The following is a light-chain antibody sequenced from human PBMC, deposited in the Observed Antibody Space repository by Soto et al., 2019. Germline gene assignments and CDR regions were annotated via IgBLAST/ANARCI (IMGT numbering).Light chain of an antibody. V-gene: IGKV1-5*01. Sequence: DIQMTQSPSTLSASVGDRVTITCRASQSISSWLAWYQQKPGKAPKLLIYDASSLESGVPSRFSGSGSGTEFTLTISSLQPDDFATHACQHWETFGQGTKVEIK. J-gene: IGKJ1*01. CDR1: QSISSW. CDR3: QHWET. CDR2: DAS.